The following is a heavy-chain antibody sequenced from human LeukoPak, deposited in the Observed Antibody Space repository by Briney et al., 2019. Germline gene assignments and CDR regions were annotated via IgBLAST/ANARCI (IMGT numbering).Heavy chain of an antibody. CDR3: ARHLKGYCSGGSCYEYAFDI. Sequence: SVKVSCKASGGTFSSYAISWVRQAPGQGLEWMGRIIPILGIANYAQKFQGRVTITADKSTSTAYTELSSLRSEDTAVYYCARHLKGYCSGGSCYEYAFDIWGQGTMVTVSS. CDR2: IIPILGIA. D-gene: IGHD2-15*01. V-gene: IGHV1-69*04. CDR1: GGTFSSYA. J-gene: IGHJ3*02.